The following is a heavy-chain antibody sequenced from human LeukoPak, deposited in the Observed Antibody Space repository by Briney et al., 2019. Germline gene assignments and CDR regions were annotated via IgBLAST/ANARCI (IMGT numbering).Heavy chain of an antibody. J-gene: IGHJ5*02. D-gene: IGHD6-19*01. CDR2: INHSGST. V-gene: IGHV4-34*01. Sequence: SGTLSPTCAVSGGSFSGYNWSWIRQPPGKGLEWIWEINHSGSTNYNPSLKSRVTISVDTSKNQFSLKLSSVTAADTAVYYCARDGYSSGWYNWFDPWGQGTLVTVSS. CDR3: ARDGYSSGWYNWFDP. CDR1: GGSFSGYN.